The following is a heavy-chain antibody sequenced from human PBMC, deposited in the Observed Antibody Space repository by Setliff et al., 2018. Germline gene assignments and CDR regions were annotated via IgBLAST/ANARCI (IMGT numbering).Heavy chain of an antibody. CDR3: ARDKPEGYNFWSGYLGGGLMDV. CDR1: GGSISSSSYY. CDR2: IYYSGST. J-gene: IGHJ6*02. Sequence: SETLSLTCTVSGGSISSSSYYWGWIRQPPGKGLEWIGSIYYSGSTYYNPSLKSRVTISVDTSKNQFSLKLSSVTAAGTAVYYCARDKPEGYNFWSGYLGGGLMDVWGQGTTVTVSS. V-gene: IGHV4-39*07. D-gene: IGHD3-3*01.